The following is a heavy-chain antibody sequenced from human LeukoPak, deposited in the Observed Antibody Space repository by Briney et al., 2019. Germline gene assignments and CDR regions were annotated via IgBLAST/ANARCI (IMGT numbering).Heavy chain of an antibody. V-gene: IGHV3-7*01. J-gene: IGHJ4*02. D-gene: IGHD6-19*01. Sequence: QAGGSLRLSCAASGFTFSNYWMSWVRQAPGKGLEWVANIKQDGSEKYYVDSVKGRFTISRDNAKNSLYLQMNSLRAEDTAVYYCARGDEQWLVLHYFDYWGQGTLVTVSS. CDR3: ARGDEQWLVLHYFDY. CDR1: GFTFSNYW. CDR2: IKQDGSEK.